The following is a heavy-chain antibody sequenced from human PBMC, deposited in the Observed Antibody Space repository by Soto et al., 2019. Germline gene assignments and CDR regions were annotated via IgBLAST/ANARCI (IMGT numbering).Heavy chain of an antibody. CDR2: ISLNSGSI. CDR1: GFTFDDYA. D-gene: IGHD5-18*01. CDR3: AKAVGSYGNFDY. Sequence: EVQLVESGGGLVQPGRSLRLSCAASGFTFDDYAMHWVRQAPGKGLEWVSGISLNSGSIGYADSVKGRFTISRDNAKNSLYLQMNSLRAEDSALYYCAKAVGSYGNFDYWGQGTLVTVSS. J-gene: IGHJ4*02. V-gene: IGHV3-9*01.